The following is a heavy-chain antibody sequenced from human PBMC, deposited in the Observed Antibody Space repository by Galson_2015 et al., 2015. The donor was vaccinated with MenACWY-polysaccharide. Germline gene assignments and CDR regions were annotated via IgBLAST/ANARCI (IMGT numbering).Heavy chain of an antibody. V-gene: IGHV1-58*02. CDR3: AADSPNGDWFHYYYGMDV. J-gene: IGHJ6*02. D-gene: IGHD3-9*01. CDR2: IVVGSGNT. Sequence: SVKVSCKASGFTFTSSAMQWVRQARGQRLEWIGWIVVGSGNTNYAQKFQERVTITRDMSTSTAYMELSSLRSEDTAVYYCAADSPNGDWFHYYYGMDVWGQGTTVTVSS. CDR1: GFTFTSSA.